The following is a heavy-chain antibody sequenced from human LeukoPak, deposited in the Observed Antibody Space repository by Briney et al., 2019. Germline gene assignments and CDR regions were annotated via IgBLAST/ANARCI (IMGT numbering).Heavy chain of an antibody. CDR3: AREPFWSGYYSNLHFDY. Sequence: GGSLRLSCAASGFTFSNYAMSWVRQAPGRGLEWVSGISGSGGNTFYADSVKGRFTISRDNSKNTLYLQMNSLRAEDTAVYYCAREPFWSGYYSNLHFDYWGQGTLVTVSS. V-gene: IGHV3-23*01. CDR2: ISGSGGNT. D-gene: IGHD3-3*01. J-gene: IGHJ4*02. CDR1: GFTFSNYA.